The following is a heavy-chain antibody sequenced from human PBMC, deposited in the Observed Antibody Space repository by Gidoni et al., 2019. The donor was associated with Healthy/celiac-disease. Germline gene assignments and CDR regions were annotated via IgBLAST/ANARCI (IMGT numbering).Heavy chain of an antibody. J-gene: IGHJ3*02. Sequence: EVQLVASGGGLVQPGGSLRLSCAASRFPFSSYLMSWVRQAPGKGLEWVANIKQDGSEKYYVDSVKGRFTISRDNAKNSLYLQMNSLRAEDTAVYYCARDDYYDSSGYYTDAFDIWGQGTMVTVSS. CDR1: RFPFSSYL. CDR2: IKQDGSEK. CDR3: ARDDYYDSSGYYTDAFDI. D-gene: IGHD3-22*01. V-gene: IGHV3-7*03.